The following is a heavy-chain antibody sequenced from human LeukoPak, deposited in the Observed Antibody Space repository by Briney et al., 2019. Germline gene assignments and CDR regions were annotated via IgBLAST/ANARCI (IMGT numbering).Heavy chain of an antibody. CDR1: GFTFSSYD. V-gene: IGHV3-30-3*01. J-gene: IGHJ4*02. CDR3: VREGYYESGSSPTFYFDY. Sequence: GGSLRLSCAASGFTFSSYDMHWVRQAPGKGLEWVAVISYDGSNKYYADSVKGRFTISRDSSSKTVFLQMNSLRTEDTAVYYCVREGYYESGSSPTFYFDYWGQGTLVTVSS. D-gene: IGHD3-10*01. CDR2: ISYDGSNK.